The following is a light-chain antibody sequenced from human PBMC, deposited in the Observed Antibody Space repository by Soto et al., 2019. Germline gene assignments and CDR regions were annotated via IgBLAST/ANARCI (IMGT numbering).Light chain of an antibody. CDR2: AAS. V-gene: IGKV1-39*01. J-gene: IGKJ1*01. Sequence: DIQMTQSPSSLSASVGDRVTITCRASQSISSYLNWYQQKPGKAPKLLIYAASCLQSGVPSRFSGSGSGTEFTLTISSLQSDDFATYYCQQYYSYPWTFGQGTRVEIK. CDR3: QQYYSYPWT. CDR1: QSISSY.